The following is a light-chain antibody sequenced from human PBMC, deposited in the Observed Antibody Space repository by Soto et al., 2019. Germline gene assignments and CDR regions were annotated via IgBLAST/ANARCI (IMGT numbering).Light chain of an antibody. CDR3: LQYNSYPFT. V-gene: IGKV1-17*03. CDR1: QDISNS. Sequence: DIQMTQSPSAMSASLGDRVTITCRASQDISNSLAWFQQKPGRVPKRLIYGASTLQSWAPSRFSGSASGAAFTLTISSLQPEDFATYYCLQYNSYPFTFGGGTKVDIK. CDR2: GAS. J-gene: IGKJ4*01.